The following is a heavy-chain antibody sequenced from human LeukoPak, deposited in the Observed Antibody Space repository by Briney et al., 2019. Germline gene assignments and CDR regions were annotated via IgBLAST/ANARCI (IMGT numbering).Heavy chain of an antibody. CDR2: LHPEDGET. CDR1: GYTLTELS. CDR3: ATDAGYDSSGYYYGLYY. Sequence: ASVKVSCTVSGYTLTELSMHWVRHAPATGPESIAGLHPEDGETICAQKFQGRVTMTEDTSTDTAYMELSSLRSEDTAVYYCATDAGYDSSGYYYGLYYWGQGTLVTVSS. V-gene: IGHV1-24*01. D-gene: IGHD3-22*01. J-gene: IGHJ4*02.